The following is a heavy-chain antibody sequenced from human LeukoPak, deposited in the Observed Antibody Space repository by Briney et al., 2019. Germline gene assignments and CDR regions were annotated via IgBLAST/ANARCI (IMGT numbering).Heavy chain of an antibody. D-gene: IGHD6-13*01. CDR2: IYTSGST. Sequence: SETLSLTCTVSGGSISSGSYYWSWIRQPAGKGLEWIGRIYTSGSTNYNPSLKSRVTISVDTSKNQFSLKLSSVTAADTAVYYCARDSMGYSSSWFDPWGQGTLVTVSS. J-gene: IGHJ5*02. V-gene: IGHV4-61*02. CDR3: ARDSMGYSSSWFDP. CDR1: GGSISSGSYY.